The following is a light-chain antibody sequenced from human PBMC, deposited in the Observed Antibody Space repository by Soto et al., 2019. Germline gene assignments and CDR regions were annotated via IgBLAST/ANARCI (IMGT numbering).Light chain of an antibody. CDR2: ENN. Sequence: NFMLTQPHSVSESPGKTVTISCSRTSGSIAGIFVQWYQQRPGRSPTILLYENNQRPSGVPDRFSASIDTSSNSASLTISRLKTEDEADYYCQSKIGDNWVFGGGTKLTVL. CDR1: SGSIAGIF. V-gene: IGLV6-57*01. J-gene: IGLJ3*02. CDR3: QSKIGDNWV.